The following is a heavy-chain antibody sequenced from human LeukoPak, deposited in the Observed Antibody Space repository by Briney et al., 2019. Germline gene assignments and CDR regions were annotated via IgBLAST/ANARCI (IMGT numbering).Heavy chain of an antibody. D-gene: IGHD4-17*01. V-gene: IGHV3-74*01. CDR3: TRNFDYGDYL. CDR1: GFTFSSYW. J-gene: IGHJ5*02. Sequence: QPGGSLRLSCVAFGFTFSSYWMHWVRQDPGKGLVWVSRINPDGSVTGYADSVKGRFTVSRDNAKNTLYLQMNSLRAEDTAIYYCTRNFDYGDYLWGQGTLVTVSS. CDR2: INPDGSVT.